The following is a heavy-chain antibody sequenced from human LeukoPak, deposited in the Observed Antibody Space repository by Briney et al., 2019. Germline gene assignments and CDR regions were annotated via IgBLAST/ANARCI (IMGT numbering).Heavy chain of an antibody. CDR3: AKGHCSSASCYAFDS. D-gene: IGHD2-2*01. V-gene: IGHV3-23*01. CDR1: GFTFSSYA. J-gene: IGHJ4*02. Sequence: GGSLRLSCAASGFTFSSYAMSWVRQAPGKGLEWVSAISASGGNTYDADSEKGRFTIYRDNSKNTLNLQMNRLRAEDTAVYYCAKGHCSSASCYAFDSWGQGTLVTVSS. CDR2: ISASGGNT.